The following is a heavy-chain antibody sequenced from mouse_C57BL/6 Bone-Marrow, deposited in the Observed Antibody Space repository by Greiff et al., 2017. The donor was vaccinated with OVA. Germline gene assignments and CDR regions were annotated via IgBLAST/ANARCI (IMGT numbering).Heavy chain of an antibody. CDR1: GFNIKDDY. J-gene: IGHJ4*01. D-gene: IGHD5-5*01. CDR3: TTRGLPYAMDY. V-gene: IGHV14-4*01. Sequence: EVKLQESGAELVRPGASVKLSCTASGFNIKDDYMHWVKQRPEQGLEWIGWIDPENGDTEYASKFQGKATITADTSSNTAYLQLSSLTSEDTAVYYCTTRGLPYAMDYWGQGTSVTVSS. CDR2: IDPENGDT.